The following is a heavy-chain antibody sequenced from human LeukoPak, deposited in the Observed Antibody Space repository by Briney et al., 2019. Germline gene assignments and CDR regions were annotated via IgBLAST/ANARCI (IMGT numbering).Heavy chain of an antibody. D-gene: IGHD4-11*01. CDR2: INPNSGGA. Sequence: ASVKVSCKASGYTFTDYSIHWVRQAPGQGLEWMGWINPNSGGANYAQKFQGRVTMTRDTSISTGYMELSSLRSDDTAVYYCARSADYSNQHNDYWGQGTLVTVSS. J-gene: IGHJ4*02. CDR1: GYTFTDYS. CDR3: ARSADYSNQHNDY. V-gene: IGHV1-2*02.